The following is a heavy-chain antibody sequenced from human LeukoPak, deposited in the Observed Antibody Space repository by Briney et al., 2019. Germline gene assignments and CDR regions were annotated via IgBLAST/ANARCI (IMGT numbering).Heavy chain of an antibody. V-gene: IGHV3-30*02. Sequence: TGGSLRLSCAASGFIFNYAGMHWVRQAPGKGLEWVSFIRYDGSIEYYPDSVKGRFTISRDNSKNTLSLQMNSLRAEDTAAYYCAKGHNYYDRAGYYAFDQWGQGTLVTVSS. J-gene: IGHJ4*02. D-gene: IGHD3-22*01. CDR3: AKGHNYYDRAGYYAFDQ. CDR2: IRYDGSIE. CDR1: GFIFNYAG.